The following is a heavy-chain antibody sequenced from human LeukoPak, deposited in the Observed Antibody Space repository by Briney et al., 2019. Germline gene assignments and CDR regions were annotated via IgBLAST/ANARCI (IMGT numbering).Heavy chain of an antibody. CDR1: GGTFSSYA. CDR2: IIPIFGTA. CDR3: ARDGHTGATIFHWFDP. D-gene: IGHD3-9*01. J-gene: IGHJ5*02. Sequence: SVKVSCKASGGTFSSYAISWVRQARGQGLEWMGGIIPIFGTANYAQKSQGRVTITADESTSTAYMELSSLRSEDTAVYYCARDGHTGATIFHWFDPWGQGTLVTVSS. V-gene: IGHV1-69*13.